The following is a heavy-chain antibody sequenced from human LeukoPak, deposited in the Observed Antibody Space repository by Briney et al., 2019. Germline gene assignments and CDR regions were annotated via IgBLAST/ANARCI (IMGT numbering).Heavy chain of an antibody. D-gene: IGHD3-10*01. V-gene: IGHV4-34*01. CDR3: ARAITMVRGVIIFDAFDI. CDR1: GGSFSGYY. Sequence: PSETLSLTCAVYGGSFSGYYWSWIRQPPGKGLEWIGEINHSGSTNYNPSLKSRVTISVDTSKNQFSLKLSSVTAADTAVYYCARAITMVRGVIIFDAFDIWGQGTMVTVSS. CDR2: INHSGST. J-gene: IGHJ3*02.